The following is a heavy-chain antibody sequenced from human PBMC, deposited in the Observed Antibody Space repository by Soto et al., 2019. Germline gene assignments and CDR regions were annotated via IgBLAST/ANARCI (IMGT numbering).Heavy chain of an antibody. V-gene: IGHV3-23*01. CDR1: GFTFSSYA. CDR2: ISGSGGST. Sequence: EVQLLESGGGLVQPGGSLRLSCAASGFTFSSYAMSWVRQAPGKGLEWVSAISGSGGSTYYADSVKGRFTISRDNSKNTLYLQRNSLRAEDTAVYYCAKFSGIPILTTYFDYWGQGTLVTVSS. CDR3: AKFSGIPILTTYFDY. D-gene: IGHD3-9*01. J-gene: IGHJ4*02.